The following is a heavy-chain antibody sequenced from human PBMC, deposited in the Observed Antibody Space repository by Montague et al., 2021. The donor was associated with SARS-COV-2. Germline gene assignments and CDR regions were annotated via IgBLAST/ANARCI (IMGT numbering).Heavy chain of an antibody. V-gene: IGHV3-30*04. CDR1: GFTFSSYA. Sequence: SLRLSCAASGFTFSSYAIHWVRQAPGKGLEWVAVISYDGSNKYYADFVRGRFTISRDTSKNTLFLQMNSLRAEDTAVYYCARDPLVTTQRCYFDYWGQGTRVTVSS. CDR3: ARDPLVTTQRCYFDY. J-gene: IGHJ4*02. CDR2: ISYDGSNK. D-gene: IGHD4-11*01.